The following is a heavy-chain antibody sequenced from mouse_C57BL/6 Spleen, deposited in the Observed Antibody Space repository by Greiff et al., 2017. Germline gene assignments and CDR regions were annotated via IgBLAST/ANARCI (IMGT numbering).Heavy chain of an antibody. D-gene: IGHD4-1*01. J-gene: IGHJ2*01. Sequence: EVKLQESGGGLVKPGGSLKLSCAASGFTFSSYTMSWVRQTPEKRLEWVATISGGGGNTYYPDSVKGRFTISRDNAKNTLYLQMSSLRSEDTALYYCARLYWEDYCDYWGQGTTLTVSS. CDR3: ARLYWEDYCDY. V-gene: IGHV5-9*01. CDR1: GFTFSSYT. CDR2: ISGGGGNT.